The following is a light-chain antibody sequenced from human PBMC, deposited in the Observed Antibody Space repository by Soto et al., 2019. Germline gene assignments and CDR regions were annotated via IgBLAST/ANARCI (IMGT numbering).Light chain of an antibody. CDR2: DAS. CDR1: QSISSW. V-gene: IGKV1-5*01. J-gene: IGKJ1*01. Sequence: DLQMTQSPSTLSASVGDRVTITCRASQSISSWLAWYQQKAGKAPKLLIYDASSLESGVPSRFSGSGTATEFTLTISSLQPDDFATYYCQQYNNYWTFGQGTRVEIK. CDR3: QQYNNYWT.